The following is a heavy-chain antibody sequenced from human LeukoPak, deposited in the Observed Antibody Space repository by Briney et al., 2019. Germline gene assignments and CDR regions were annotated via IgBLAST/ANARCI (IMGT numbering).Heavy chain of an antibody. Sequence: SETLSLTCSVSGYSISSGFYWDWIRQPPGKGLEWIGRFHHSGSTPYNPSLNSRVSISVDTSKNQLSLKLSSVTAADTAVYYCARNRKRGYSGYDVDYWGQGTLVTVSS. CDR2: FHHSGST. CDR3: ARNRKRGYSGYDVDY. D-gene: IGHD5-12*01. V-gene: IGHV4-38-2*02. CDR1: GYSISSGFY. J-gene: IGHJ4*02.